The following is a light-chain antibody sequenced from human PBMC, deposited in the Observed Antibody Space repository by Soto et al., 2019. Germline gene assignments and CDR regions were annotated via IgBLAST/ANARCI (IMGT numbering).Light chain of an antibody. CDR1: SSDVGGYNY. V-gene: IGLV2-8*01. CDR3: SSKAGSNNVV. CDR2: EVS. J-gene: IGLJ2*01. Sequence: QSALTQPPSASGSPGQSVTISCTGTSSDVGGYNYVSWYQQHPGKAPKLMIYEVSKRPSGVPDRFSGSKSGNTASLTVSGLEAEDEAYYYCSSKAGSNNVVFDGGTKVTVL.